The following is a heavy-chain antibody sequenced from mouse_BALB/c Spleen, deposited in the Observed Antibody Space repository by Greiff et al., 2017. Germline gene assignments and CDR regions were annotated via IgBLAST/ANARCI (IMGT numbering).Heavy chain of an antibody. Sequence: EVKLMESGPDLVKPSQSLSLTCTVTGYSITSGYSWHWIRQFPGTKRAWMGYIHYSGSTNYNPSLNSRTSITRDTSKNQFFLQLNSVTTEDTATYYCARWMITTFAGWGQGALVTVSA. J-gene: IGHJ3*01. V-gene: IGHV3-1*02. D-gene: IGHD2-4*01. CDR2: IHYSGST. CDR3: ARWMITTFAG. CDR1: GYSITSGYS.